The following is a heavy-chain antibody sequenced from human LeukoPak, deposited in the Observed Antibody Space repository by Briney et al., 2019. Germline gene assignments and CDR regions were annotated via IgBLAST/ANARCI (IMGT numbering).Heavy chain of an antibody. CDR3: AREFLEYSYVAARY. V-gene: IGHV3-48*03. CDR2: ISSSGSTI. J-gene: IGHJ4*02. CDR1: GFTFSSYE. D-gene: IGHD5-18*01. Sequence: PGGTLRLSCAASGFTFSSYEMNWVRQAPGKGLEWVSYISSSGSTIYYADSVKGRFTISRDNAKNSLYLQMNSLRAEDTAVYYCAREFLEYSYVAARYWDQGTLVTVSS.